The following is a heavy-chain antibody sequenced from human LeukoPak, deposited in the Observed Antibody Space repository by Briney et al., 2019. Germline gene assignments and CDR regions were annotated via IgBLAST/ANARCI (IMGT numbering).Heavy chain of an antibody. Sequence: GASVKVSCKASGYTFTSYYIHWVRQAPGQGLEWMGIINPSGGRTSYAQNFQDRVTMTRDTSTSTVYMELSSLRSEDTAVYYCARGYDSSADFDPWGQGTLVTVSS. D-gene: IGHD3-22*01. CDR1: GYTFTSYY. CDR2: INPSGGRT. CDR3: ARGYDSSADFDP. V-gene: IGHV1-46*01. J-gene: IGHJ5*02.